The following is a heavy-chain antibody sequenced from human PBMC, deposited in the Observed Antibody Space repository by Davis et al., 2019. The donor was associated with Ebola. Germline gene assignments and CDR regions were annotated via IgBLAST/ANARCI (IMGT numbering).Heavy chain of an antibody. D-gene: IGHD3-16*01. J-gene: IGHJ4*02. CDR2: IYYSGST. CDR3: ARFGGVDFYALDV. Sequence: MPSETLSLTCSVSGGSISSYYWSWIRQPPGKGLEWIGYIYYSGSTNYNPSLNSRVTISVDTSKNQFSLRLNSVTAADTAMYYCARFGGVDFYALDVWGQGTLVTVSS. CDR1: GGSISSYY. V-gene: IGHV4-59*01.